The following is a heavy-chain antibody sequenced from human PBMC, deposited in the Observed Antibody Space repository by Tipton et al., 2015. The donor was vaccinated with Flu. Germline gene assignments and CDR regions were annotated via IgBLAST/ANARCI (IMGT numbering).Heavy chain of an antibody. CDR1: GFIFSSYW. CDR3: ARDAQEHCSSSSSCSEFDY. Sequence: SLRLSCAASGFIFSSYWMSWVRQAPGKGLQWVANIKQDGSENHYVDSVKGRFTISRDNAKNSLYLQMNSLTAADTAVYYCARDAQEHCSSSSSCSEFDYWGQGTLVTVFS. J-gene: IGHJ4*02. CDR2: IKQDGSEN. V-gene: IGHV3-7*03. D-gene: IGHD2-2*01.